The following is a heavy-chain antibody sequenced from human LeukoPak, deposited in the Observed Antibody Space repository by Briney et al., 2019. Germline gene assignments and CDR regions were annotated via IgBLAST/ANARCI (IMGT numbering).Heavy chain of an antibody. V-gene: IGHV4-59*01. D-gene: IGHD3-16*01. J-gene: IGHJ5*02. CDR2: IYYSERT. Sequence: SETLSLTCTVSGGSISSYYWSWIRQPPGKGLEWIGYIYYSERTNYNPSLKSRVTISVDTSKNQFSLKLSSVTAADTAVYYCARGIRQWGMAPRFDPWGQGTLVTVSS. CDR1: GGSISSYY. CDR3: ARGIRQWGMAPRFDP.